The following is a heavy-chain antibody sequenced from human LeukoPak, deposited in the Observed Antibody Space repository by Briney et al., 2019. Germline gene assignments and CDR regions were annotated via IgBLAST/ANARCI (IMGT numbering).Heavy chain of an antibody. Sequence: GGSLRLSCAASGFPVSTNYMSWVRQAPGKGLEWVSIIYSDDYTYYADSVKGRFTISRDDSKNTLYLQLNSLRVEDTAVYYCARVGWSRVMYYFDYWGQGTLVTVSS. CDR1: GFPVSTNY. D-gene: IGHD6-19*01. J-gene: IGHJ4*02. CDR3: ARVGWSRVMYYFDY. CDR2: IYSDDYT. V-gene: IGHV3-66*01.